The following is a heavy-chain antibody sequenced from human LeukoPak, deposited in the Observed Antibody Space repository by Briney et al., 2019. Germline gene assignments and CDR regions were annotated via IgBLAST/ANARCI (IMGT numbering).Heavy chain of an antibody. CDR2: IYHSGST. CDR3: AREWDGSGRYYNPRDFDY. J-gene: IGHJ4*02. D-gene: IGHD3-10*01. Sequence: SETLSLTCTVSGYSISSGYYWGWIRQPPGKGLDWIGSIYHSGSTYYNPSLKSRVTISVDTSKNQFSLKLSSVTAADTAVYYCAREWDGSGRYYNPRDFDYWGPGTLVTVSS. V-gene: IGHV4-38-2*02. CDR1: GYSISSGYY.